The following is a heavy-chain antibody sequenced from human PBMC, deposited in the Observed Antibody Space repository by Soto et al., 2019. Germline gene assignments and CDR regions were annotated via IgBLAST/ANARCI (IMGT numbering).Heavy chain of an antibody. CDR1: GYTFTKYA. D-gene: IGHD2-2*01. CDR2: INAGNGDT. V-gene: IGHV1-3*01. CDR3: ARLPFSRYYFDY. J-gene: IGHJ4*02. Sequence: ASVKVSCKASGYTFTKYAMHWVRQAPGQRPQWMGWINAGNGDTKYSQNFQGRVTITRDTSASTAYMELSSLRSEDTAVYYCARLPFSRYYFDYWGQGTLVTVSS.